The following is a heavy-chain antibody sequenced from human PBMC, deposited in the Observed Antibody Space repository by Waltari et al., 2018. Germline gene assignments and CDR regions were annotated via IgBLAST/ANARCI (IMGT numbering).Heavy chain of an antibody. CDR2: INRDGSTT. D-gene: IGHD6-13*01. CDR3: AREIAVTGQYYFDY. Sequence: EVQLVESGGDSLQPGGSLRRSCAVPGVTFMSYGMHWVRKDPGKGLVWVSRINRDGSTTTYADSVKGRFTISRDNAKNTLYLQMNSLRAEDTAVYYCAREIAVTGQYYFDYWGQGTLVTVSS. J-gene: IGHJ4*02. V-gene: IGHV3-74*01. CDR1: GVTFMSYG.